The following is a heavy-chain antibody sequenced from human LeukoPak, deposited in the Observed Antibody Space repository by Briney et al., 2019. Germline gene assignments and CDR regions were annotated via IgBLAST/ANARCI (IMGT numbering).Heavy chain of an antibody. CDR1: GYTFTGYD. V-gene: IGHV1-8*01. J-gene: IGHJ4*02. Sequence: ASVKVSCKASGYTFTGYDINWVRQATGQGLEWMGWMNPNSGNTGYAQKLQGRVTMTRNTSISTAYMELSSLRSEDTAVYYCASTPGEVGATSDFDYWGQGTLVTVSS. CDR3: ASTPGEVGATSDFDY. D-gene: IGHD1-26*01. CDR2: MNPNSGNT.